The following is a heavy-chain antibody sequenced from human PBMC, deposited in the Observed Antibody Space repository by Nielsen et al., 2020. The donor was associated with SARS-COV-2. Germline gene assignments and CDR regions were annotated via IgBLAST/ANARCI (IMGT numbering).Heavy chain of an antibody. CDR3: VRDSGWAFDY. J-gene: IGHJ4*02. CDR2: ISSSGSTI. CDR1: GFPFSAYY. Sequence: GGSLRLSCAASGFPFSAYYMSWIRQAPGKGLEWVSYISSSGSTIYYADSVRGRFTISRHNAENSLYLQMNSLRVDDTAMYYCVRDSGWAFDYWGQGILVTVSS. D-gene: IGHD6-25*01. V-gene: IGHV3-11*04.